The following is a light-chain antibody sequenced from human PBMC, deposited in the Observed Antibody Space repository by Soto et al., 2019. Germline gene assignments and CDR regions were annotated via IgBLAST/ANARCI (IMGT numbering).Light chain of an antibody. V-gene: IGKV1-39*01. CDR1: QTIKNY. Sequence: DIPMTQSPSSLSAFVGDRVTITCRASQTIKNYFNWYQQKPGKAPKLLIHAASSLQSGVPSRFSGSASGTDFTLTISSLQPEDFATYYCQQSYSTPWTFGQGTKVEIK. CDR3: QQSYSTPWT. J-gene: IGKJ1*01. CDR2: AAS.